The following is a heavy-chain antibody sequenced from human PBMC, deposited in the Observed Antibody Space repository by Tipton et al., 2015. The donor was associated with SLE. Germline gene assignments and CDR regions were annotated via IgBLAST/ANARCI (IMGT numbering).Heavy chain of an antibody. J-gene: IGHJ4*02. CDR3: TRDQVGAETSTIYFDS. CDR1: GFTFGDYA. D-gene: IGHD5-24*01. CDR2: IRSKAYGGTT. Sequence: SLRLSCTASGFTFGDYAMSWVRQAPGKGLDWVGFIRSKAYGGTTEYAASVRGRFTISRDDSKGIAYLQMNSLKPEDTAVYYCTRDQVGAETSTIYFDSWGQGTRVTVSS. V-gene: IGHV3-49*04.